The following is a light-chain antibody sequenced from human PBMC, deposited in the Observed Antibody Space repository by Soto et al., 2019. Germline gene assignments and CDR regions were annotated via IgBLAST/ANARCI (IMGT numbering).Light chain of an antibody. CDR1: QSVTNW. Sequence: DIQMTQSPSTLSASVGDRVTITGRASQSVTNWLAWYQQKPGKAPNLLIYDASRLQSGIPSRFSGSGSGTEFTLTISSLQPDDFATYYCQQYTTYPYTFGQGTKLEIK. CDR3: QQYTTYPYT. J-gene: IGKJ2*01. V-gene: IGKV1-5*01. CDR2: DAS.